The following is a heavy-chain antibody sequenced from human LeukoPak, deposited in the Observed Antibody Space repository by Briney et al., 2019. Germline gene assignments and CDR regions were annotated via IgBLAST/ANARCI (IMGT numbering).Heavy chain of an antibody. J-gene: IGHJ4*02. CDR2: ISYDGSNK. CDR3: ARGIAAAGNDY. D-gene: IGHD6-13*01. CDR1: GFTFSSYA. V-gene: IGHV3-30-3*01. Sequence: GGSLRLSCAASGFTFSSYAMHWVRQAPGKGLEWVAVISYDGSNKYYAGSVKGRFTISRDNSKNTLYLQMNSLRAEDTAVYYCARGIAAAGNDYWGQGTLVTVSS.